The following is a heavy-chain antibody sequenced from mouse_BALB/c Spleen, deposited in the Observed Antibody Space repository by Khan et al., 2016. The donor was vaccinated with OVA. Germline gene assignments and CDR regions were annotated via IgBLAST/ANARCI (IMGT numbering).Heavy chain of an antibody. J-gene: IGHJ2*01. CDR1: GYSITSGYG. Sequence: VQLKQSGPGLVKPSQSLSLTCTVTGYSITSGYGWNWIRQFPGNKLDWMGYISYSGSTNYNQSLKSPISISRDTSKNQFFLQLNSVATEDTATYYCARTARIKYWGQGTTLTVSA. V-gene: IGHV3-2*02. CDR2: ISYSGST. D-gene: IGHD1-2*01. CDR3: ARTARIKY.